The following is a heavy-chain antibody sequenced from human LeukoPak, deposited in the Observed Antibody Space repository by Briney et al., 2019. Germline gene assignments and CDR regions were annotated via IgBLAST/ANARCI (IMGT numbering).Heavy chain of an antibody. D-gene: IGHD3-22*01. CDR2: IYPGDSDT. CDR1: GYSFTSYW. J-gene: IGHJ6*03. CDR3: ARISYYDSSGYYHSVTPNQYCYYYMDV. Sequence: GESLKISCKGSGYSFTSYWIGWVRQMPGKGLEWMGIIYPGDSDTRYSPSFQGQVTISADKSISTAYLQWSSLKASDTAMYYCARISYYDSSGYYHSVTPNQYCYYYMDVWGKGTTVTVSS. V-gene: IGHV5-51*01.